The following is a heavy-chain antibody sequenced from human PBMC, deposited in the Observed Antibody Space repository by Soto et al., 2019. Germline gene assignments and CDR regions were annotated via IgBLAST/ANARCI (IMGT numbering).Heavy chain of an antibody. CDR1: GFTFSDSG. J-gene: IGHJ4*02. Sequence: QVQLVESGGGVVQPGGSLRLSCATSGFTFSDSGMHWVRQAPGKGLEWVAVIWSDGSDKSYADSVEGRFTISRDNSKKTLSLKMNSLGAGETGVYSCVGSTRYSGSPGWGGGFDYWGQGTLVTVSS. CDR3: VGSTRYSGSPGWGGGFDY. V-gene: IGHV3-33*01. CDR2: IWSDGSDK. D-gene: IGHD5-12*01.